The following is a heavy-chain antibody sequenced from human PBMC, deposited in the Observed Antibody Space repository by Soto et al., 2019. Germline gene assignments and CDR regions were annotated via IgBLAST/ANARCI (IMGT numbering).Heavy chain of an antibody. D-gene: IGHD5-12*01. CDR1: GFSLSTSGVG. V-gene: IGHV2-5*02. CDR2: IYWDDDK. Sequence: QITLKESGPTLVKPTQTLTLTCTFSGFSLSTSGVGVGWIRQPPGKALEWLALIYWDDDKRYSPSLKSRLTIXXDXSXXQVVLRMTNMDPVDTATYYCAHRLRQEMATIHFDYWGQGTLVTVSS. CDR3: AHRLRQEMATIHFDY. J-gene: IGHJ4*02.